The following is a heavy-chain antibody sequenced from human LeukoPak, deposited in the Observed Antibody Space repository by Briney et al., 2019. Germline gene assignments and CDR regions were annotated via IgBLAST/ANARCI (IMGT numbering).Heavy chain of an antibody. CDR1: GGSFSGYY. D-gene: IGHD6-19*01. V-gene: IGHV4-34*01. CDR2: INHSGST. CDR3: ARRADSSGWLTKTATIYFDY. Sequence: SETLSLTCAVYGGSFSGYYWSWIRQPPGKGLEWIGEINHSGSTNYNPSLKSRVTISVDTSKNQFSLKLSSVTAADTAVYYCARRADSSGWLTKTATIYFDYWGQGTLVTVSS. J-gene: IGHJ4*02.